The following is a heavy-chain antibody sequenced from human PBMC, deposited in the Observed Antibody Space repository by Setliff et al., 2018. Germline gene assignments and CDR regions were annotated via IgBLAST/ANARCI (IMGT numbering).Heavy chain of an antibody. D-gene: IGHD3-22*01. CDR1: GFTFGDYT. J-gene: IGHJ3*02. V-gene: IGHV3-49*04. CDR2: IRSKDYGGTT. Sequence: PGGSLRLSCTASGFTFGDYTMSWVRQAPGKGLEWVGFIRSKDYGGTTEYAASVKGRFTISRDDSKSIAYLQMNSLKTEDTAVYYCTRDTSNYYDSSGYYSGAFDIWGQGTMVTVSS. CDR3: TRDTSNYYDSSGYYSGAFDI.